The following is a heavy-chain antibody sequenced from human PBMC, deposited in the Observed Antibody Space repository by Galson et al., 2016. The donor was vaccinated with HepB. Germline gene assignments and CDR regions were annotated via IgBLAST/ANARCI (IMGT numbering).Heavy chain of an antibody. CDR3: TTVGCAGGRCFSGNYYYYGMDV. CDR2: IKSKTDGGTT. V-gene: IGHV3-15*01. J-gene: IGHJ6*02. D-gene: IGHD2-15*01. CDR1: GFTFSDAW. Sequence: SLRLSCAASGFTFSDAWMSWVRQAPGKGLEWVGRIKSKTDGGTTDYAAPEEGSFTISRDDSKNTLYLQMNSLKTEDTGVYYCTTVGCAGGRCFSGNYYYYGMDVWGQGTTVTVSS.